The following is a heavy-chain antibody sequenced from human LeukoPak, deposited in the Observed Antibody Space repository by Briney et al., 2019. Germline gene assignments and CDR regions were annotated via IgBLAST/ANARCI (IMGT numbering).Heavy chain of an antibody. CDR1: GGSISSSSYY. J-gene: IGHJ5*02. V-gene: IGHV4-39*01. D-gene: IGHD2-15*01. CDR3: GGSSAHNWFDP. CDR2: IYYSGST. Sequence: SETLSLTCTVSGGSISSSSYYWGWIRQPPGKGLEWIGSIYYSGSTYYNPSLKSRVTISVDTSKNQFSLKLSSVTAADTAVYYCGGSSAHNWFDPWGQGTLVTVSS.